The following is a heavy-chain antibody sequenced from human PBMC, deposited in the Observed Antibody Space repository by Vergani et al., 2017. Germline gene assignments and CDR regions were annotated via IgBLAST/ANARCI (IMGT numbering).Heavy chain of an antibody. D-gene: IGHD3-3*01. J-gene: IGHJ6*02. CDR1: GGSISSYY. CDR3: ARTPGITIFGVVTLGWGMDV. CDR2: IYYSGST. V-gene: IGHV4-59*01. Sequence: QVQLQESGPGLVKPSETLSLTCTVSGGSISSYYWSWIRQPPGKGLEWIGYIYYSGSTNYNPSLKSRVTISVDTSKNQFSLKLSSVTAADTAVYYCARTPGITIFGVVTLGWGMDVWGQGTTVTVSS.